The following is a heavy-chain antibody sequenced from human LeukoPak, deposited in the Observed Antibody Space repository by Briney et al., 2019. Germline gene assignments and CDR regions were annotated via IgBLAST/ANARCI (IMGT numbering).Heavy chain of an antibody. D-gene: IGHD6-13*01. CDR1: GFTFSSYA. CDR3: ARDLAAAIDY. J-gene: IGHJ4*02. CDR2: ISYDGSNK. Sequence: GGSLRLSCAASGFTFSSYAMHWVRQAPGKGLEWVAVISYDGSNKYYADSVKGRSTISRDNSKNTLYLQMNSLRAEDTAVYYCARDLAAAIDYWGQGTLVTVSS. V-gene: IGHV3-30*04.